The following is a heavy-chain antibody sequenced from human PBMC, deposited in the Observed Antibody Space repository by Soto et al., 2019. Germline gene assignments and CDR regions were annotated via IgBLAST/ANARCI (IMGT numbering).Heavy chain of an antibody. D-gene: IGHD3-3*01. CDR3: ARDIRKALDS. CDR1: GGTFSNYA. CDR2: IIPILDTA. V-gene: IGHV1-69*13. Sequence: GASVKVSCKASGGTFSNYAISWVRRAPGQGLEWMGGIIPILDTANYAQKFQDRVTITADESTSTAYMELSSLRSEDTAVYYCARDIRKALDSWGQGTLVTVSS. J-gene: IGHJ4*02.